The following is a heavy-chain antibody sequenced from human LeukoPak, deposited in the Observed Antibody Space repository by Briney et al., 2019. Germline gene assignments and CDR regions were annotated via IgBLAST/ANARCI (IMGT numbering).Heavy chain of an antibody. CDR1: GFTFNRNA. D-gene: IGHD3-10*01. CDR2: IKQDGSEK. V-gene: IGHV3-7*01. Sequence: GGSLRLSCAASGFTFNRNAISWVRQAPGKGLEWVANIKQDGSEKYYVDSVKGRFTISRDNAKNSLYLQMNSLRAEDTAVYYCARGTTMVRGAAFDIWGQGTMVTVSS. J-gene: IGHJ3*02. CDR3: ARGTTMVRGAAFDI.